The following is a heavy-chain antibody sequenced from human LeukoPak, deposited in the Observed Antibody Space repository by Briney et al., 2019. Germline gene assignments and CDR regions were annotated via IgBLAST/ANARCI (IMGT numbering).Heavy chain of an antibody. CDR2: TYYRSKWYN. D-gene: IGHD6-19*01. CDR3: ARDWGWDSSGWSGDAFDI. CDR1: GDSVSSNSAA. V-gene: IGHV6-1*01. Sequence: SQTLSVTCAISGDSVSSNSAAWNWIRQSPSRGLEWLGRTYYRSKWYNDYAVSVKSRITINPDTSKNQFSLQLNSVTPEDTAVYYCARDWGWDSSGWSGDAFDIWGQGTMVTVSS. J-gene: IGHJ3*02.